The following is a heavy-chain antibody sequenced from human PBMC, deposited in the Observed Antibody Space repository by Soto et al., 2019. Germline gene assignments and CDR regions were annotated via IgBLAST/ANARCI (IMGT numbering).Heavy chain of an antibody. CDR3: ARGWGTTVVSLDAFDI. J-gene: IGHJ3*02. CDR1: GFTFSTYS. D-gene: IGHD4-17*01. CDR2: ISSGSTDT. V-gene: IGHV3-21*01. Sequence: EVQLVEFGGGLVRPGGSLRLSCAASGFTFSTYSMNWVRQAPGKGLEWVSSISSGSTDTYYTDSLKGRFTISRDNVKNSLYLQLNSLRAEDTAVYYCARGWGTTVVSLDAFDIWGQGTMVTVSS.